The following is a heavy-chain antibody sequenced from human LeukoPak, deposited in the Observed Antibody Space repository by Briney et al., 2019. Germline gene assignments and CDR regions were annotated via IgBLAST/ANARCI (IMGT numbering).Heavy chain of an antibody. CDR3: AKSPRIFWYFDL. V-gene: IGHV3-21*01. CDR1: GFTFSSYS. J-gene: IGHJ2*01. Sequence: GGSLRLSCAASGFTFSSYSMNWVRQAPGKGLEWVSSISSSSSYLYYADSVKGRFTISRDKSKNTLYLQMNSLRAEDTAMYYCAKSPRIFWYFDLWGRGTLSLSPQ. CDR2: ISSSSSYL. D-gene: IGHD2-15*01.